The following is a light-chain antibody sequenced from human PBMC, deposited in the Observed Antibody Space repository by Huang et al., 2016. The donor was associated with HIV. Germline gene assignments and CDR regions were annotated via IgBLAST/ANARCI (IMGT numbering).Light chain of an antibody. CDR2: AAS. Sequence: IRMNQSPSSLAASTGDRVTITCRANQDINNFLAWYQQQPGSVPKLLIFAASTLQRGVPSRFSGNGSGTDFTLTIGCLHSEDVATYYCQQYDIHPLTFGPGTRVDIK. V-gene: IGKV1-8*01. CDR3: QQYDIHPLT. J-gene: IGKJ3*01. CDR1: QDINNF.